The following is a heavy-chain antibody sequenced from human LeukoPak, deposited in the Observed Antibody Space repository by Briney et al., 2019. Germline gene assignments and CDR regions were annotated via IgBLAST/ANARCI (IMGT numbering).Heavy chain of an antibody. Sequence: PGGSLRLPCAASGFTFSSYSMNWVRQAPGKGLEWVSSISSSSSYIYYADSVKGRFTISRGNAKNSLYLQMNSLRAEDTAVYYCARRSLGDYYFDYWGQGTLVTVSS. J-gene: IGHJ4*02. V-gene: IGHV3-21*01. CDR2: ISSSSSYI. D-gene: IGHD2-21*02. CDR1: GFTFSSYS. CDR3: ARRSLGDYYFDY.